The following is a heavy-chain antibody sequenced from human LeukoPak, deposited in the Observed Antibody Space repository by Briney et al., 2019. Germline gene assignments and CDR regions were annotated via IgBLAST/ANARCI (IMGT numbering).Heavy chain of an antibody. Sequence: ASVKVSCKTSGYTFTNYGMHWVRPAPRQSPEWMGWINTGNGNRKSSQKFQDRVTLTRDTSASTGYMELNSLSSEDTAVYYCARVPLHDDSRHYYPHWGQGTPVTVSS. CDR2: INTGNGNR. D-gene: IGHD3-22*01. CDR1: GYTFTNYG. V-gene: IGHV1-3*04. J-gene: IGHJ1*01. CDR3: ARVPLHDDSRHYYPH.